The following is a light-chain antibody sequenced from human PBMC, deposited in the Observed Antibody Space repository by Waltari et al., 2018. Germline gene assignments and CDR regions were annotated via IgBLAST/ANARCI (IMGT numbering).Light chain of an antibody. V-gene: IGLV2-14*01. Sequence: QSALTQPASVSGSPGQSITISCTGSSSDVGRYNYVSWYQQFPDRAPKLIIYDVTNPPSGVSNRFSGSKSAHTASLTISGLQPEDEAEYYCASYNPGSTLVFGGGTKLTVL. CDR3: ASYNPGSTLV. CDR2: DVT. CDR1: SSDVGRYNY. J-gene: IGLJ3*02.